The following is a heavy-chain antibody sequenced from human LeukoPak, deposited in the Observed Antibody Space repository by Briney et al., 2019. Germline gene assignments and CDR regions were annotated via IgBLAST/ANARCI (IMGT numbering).Heavy chain of an antibody. Sequence: GESLKISCKGSGYSFSNYWIAWVRQMPGKGLEWMGMLYPVNSDTRYSPSFQGQVTISVDKSISTAYLQWSSLKASDTAIYYCARGPDRGTYLDYWGQGSLVTVSS. CDR2: LYPVNSDT. D-gene: IGHD1-1*01. CDR3: ARGPDRGTYLDY. V-gene: IGHV5-51*01. J-gene: IGHJ4*02. CDR1: GYSFSNYW.